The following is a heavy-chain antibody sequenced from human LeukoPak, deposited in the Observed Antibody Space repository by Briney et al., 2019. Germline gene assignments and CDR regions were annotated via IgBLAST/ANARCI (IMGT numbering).Heavy chain of an antibody. CDR3: ARQDYYDSSLTPQDAFDI. Sequence: GESLTISCKGSGYSFTSYWIGWVRQMPGKGLEWMGIIYPGDSDTRYSPSFQGQVTISADKSISTAYLQWSSLKASDTAMYYCARQDYYDSSLTPQDAFDIWGQGTMVTVSS. V-gene: IGHV5-51*01. J-gene: IGHJ3*02. D-gene: IGHD3-22*01. CDR2: IYPGDSDT. CDR1: GYSFTSYW.